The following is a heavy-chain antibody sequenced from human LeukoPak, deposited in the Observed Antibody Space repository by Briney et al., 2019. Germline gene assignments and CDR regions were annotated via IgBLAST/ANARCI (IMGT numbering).Heavy chain of an antibody. D-gene: IGHD1-26*01. V-gene: IGHV3-30-3*01. Sequence: PGRSLRLSCAASGFTFSSYAMHWVRQAPGKGLEWVAVISYDGSNKYYADSVKGRFTISRDNANNVLYLQMNSLRAEDTAVYYCARDPTYYLRYGYFDSWGQGTLVTVSS. CDR1: GFTFSSYA. J-gene: IGHJ4*02. CDR2: ISYDGSNK. CDR3: ARDPTYYLRYGYFDS.